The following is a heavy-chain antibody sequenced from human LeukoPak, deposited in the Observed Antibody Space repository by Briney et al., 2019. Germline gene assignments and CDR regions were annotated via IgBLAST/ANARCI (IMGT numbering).Heavy chain of an antibody. CDR3: AKDSGYSYGLDAFDI. CDR1: GFTFSSYW. Sequence: GSLRLSCAASGFTFSSYWMSWVRQAPGKGLEWVSAISGSGGSTYYADSVKGRFTISRDNSKNTLYLQMNSLRAEDTAVYYCAKDSGYSYGLDAFDIWGQGTMVTVSS. V-gene: IGHV3-23*01. D-gene: IGHD5-18*01. CDR2: ISGSGGST. J-gene: IGHJ3*02.